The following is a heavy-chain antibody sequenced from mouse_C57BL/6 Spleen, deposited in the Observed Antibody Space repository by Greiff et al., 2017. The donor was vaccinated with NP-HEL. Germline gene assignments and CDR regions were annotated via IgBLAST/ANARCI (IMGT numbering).Heavy chain of an antibody. CDR1: GFSLTSYG. J-gene: IGHJ1*03. CDR2: IWSAGST. V-gene: IGHV2-2*01. Sequence: QVQLQQSGPGLVLPSQSLSITCTVSGFSLTSYGVHWVRQSPGKGLEWLGVIWSAGSTDNNAPFISRLSISKDNSKSQVFFKMNSLQADDTAIYCCARGWDRGYFDVWGTGTTVTVSS. D-gene: IGHD4-1*01. CDR3: ARGWDRGYFDV.